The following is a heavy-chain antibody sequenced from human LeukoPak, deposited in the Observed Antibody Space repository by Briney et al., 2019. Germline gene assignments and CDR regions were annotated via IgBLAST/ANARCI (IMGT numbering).Heavy chain of an antibody. CDR3: ARDQGKYCTNGVCPFYYYYGMDV. Sequence: ASVKVSCKASGYTFTSYGISWVRQAPGQGPEWMGWISAYNGNTNYAQKLQGRVTRTTDTSTSTAYMELRSLRSDDTAVYYCARDQGKYCTNGVCPFYYYYGMDVWGQGTTVTVSS. CDR2: ISAYNGNT. V-gene: IGHV1-18*01. J-gene: IGHJ6*02. D-gene: IGHD2-8*01. CDR1: GYTFTSYG.